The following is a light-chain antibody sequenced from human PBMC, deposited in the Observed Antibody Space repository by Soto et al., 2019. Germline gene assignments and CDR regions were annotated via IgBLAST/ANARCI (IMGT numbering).Light chain of an antibody. CDR3: QQRSNWPPLT. CDR1: QSVSSY. Sequence: EIVLTQSPATLSLSPGERATLSCRASQSVSSYLAWYQQKPGQAPRLLIYDASNRATGIPARFSGSGSGTDFTLTISSREPEDVAAYYCQQRSNWPPLTFGGGTKVEIK. J-gene: IGKJ4*01. V-gene: IGKV3-11*01. CDR2: DAS.